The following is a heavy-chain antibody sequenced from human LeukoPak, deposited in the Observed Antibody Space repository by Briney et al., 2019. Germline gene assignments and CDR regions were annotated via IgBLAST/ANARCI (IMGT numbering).Heavy chain of an antibody. CDR2: IIPIFGTA. Sequence: ASVKVSCKASGGTFSSYAISWLRQAPGQGLEWMGGIIPIFGTANYAQKFQGRVTITTDESTSTAYMELSSLRSEDTAVYYCARGRGAAATYNYYYMDVWGKGTTVTVSS. V-gene: IGHV1-69*05. CDR3: ARGRGAAATYNYYYMDV. CDR1: GGTFSSYA. J-gene: IGHJ6*03. D-gene: IGHD6-13*01.